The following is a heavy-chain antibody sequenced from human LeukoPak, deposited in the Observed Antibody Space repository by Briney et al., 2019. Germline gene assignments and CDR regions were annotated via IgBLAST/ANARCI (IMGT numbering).Heavy chain of an antibody. D-gene: IGHD4-23*01. CDR3: ARQATVDSTHDY. Sequence: PSETLSLTCTVSGGSISSISYSWGRLRQPPGKGLEWIGSIYYSGSTYYNPYLKSRVTISVDTSKNQFSLKLSSVTAADTAVYYCARQATVDSTHDYWGQGTLVTVSS. J-gene: IGHJ4*02. V-gene: IGHV4-39*01. CDR1: GGSISSISYS. CDR2: IYYSGST.